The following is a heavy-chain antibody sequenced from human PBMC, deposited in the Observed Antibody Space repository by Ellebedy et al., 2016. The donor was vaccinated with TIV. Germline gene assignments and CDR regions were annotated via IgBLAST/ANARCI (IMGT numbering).Heavy chain of an antibody. CDR3: AKGRGYCTGGSCYSDY. Sequence: PGGSLRLSCAASGFSFSSYAMSWVRQAPGKGLEWVASISGSGDSTYYADSVKGRFTISGDNSKNTLYLQMNSLRPEDTAVYYCAKGRGYCTGGSCYSDYWGQGTLVTVSS. V-gene: IGHV3-23*01. CDR1: GFSFSSYA. J-gene: IGHJ4*02. D-gene: IGHD2-15*01. CDR2: ISGSGDST.